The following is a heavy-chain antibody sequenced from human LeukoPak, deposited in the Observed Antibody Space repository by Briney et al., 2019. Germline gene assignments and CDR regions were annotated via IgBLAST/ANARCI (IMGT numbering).Heavy chain of an antibody. CDR3: ATDYALAGNFDY. Sequence: ASVKVSCKVSGYTLTELSMHWVRQAPGKGLEWMGGFDPEDGETIYAQKFQGRVTMTEDTSTDTAYMEPSSLRSEDTAVYYCATDYALAGNFDYWGQGTLVTVSS. CDR1: GYTLTELS. D-gene: IGHD4-17*01. CDR2: FDPEDGET. V-gene: IGHV1-24*01. J-gene: IGHJ4*02.